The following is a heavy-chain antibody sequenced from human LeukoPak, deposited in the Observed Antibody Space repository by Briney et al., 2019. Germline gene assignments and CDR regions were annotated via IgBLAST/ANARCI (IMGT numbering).Heavy chain of an antibody. J-gene: IGHJ4*02. CDR2: INPSGGST. CDR1: GYTFTSYH. D-gene: IGHD3-10*01. Sequence: ASVKVSCKASGYTFTSYHMHWVRQAPGQGLEWMGIINPSGGSTNYAQRFQGRVTMTRDMSTSTVYMELSSLRSEDTAVYYCAREDGSGSYPGDWGQGTLVTVSS. CDR3: AREDGSGSYPGD. V-gene: IGHV1-46*01.